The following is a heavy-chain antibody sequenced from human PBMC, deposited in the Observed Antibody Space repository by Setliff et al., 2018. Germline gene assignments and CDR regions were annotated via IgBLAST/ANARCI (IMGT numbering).Heavy chain of an antibody. Sequence: PSETLSLTCNVSGGSISSYYWTWIRQPPGKGLEWIGYFYHSGSTNYNPSLKGRVTMTSDTSRNQLSLKLTSVSAADTAIYYCARSSYYASGNSHSYYMDVWGKGTAVTVSS. CDR2: FYHSGST. CDR1: GGSISSYY. V-gene: IGHV4-59*08. D-gene: IGHD3-10*01. J-gene: IGHJ6*03. CDR3: ARSSYYASGNSHSYYMDV.